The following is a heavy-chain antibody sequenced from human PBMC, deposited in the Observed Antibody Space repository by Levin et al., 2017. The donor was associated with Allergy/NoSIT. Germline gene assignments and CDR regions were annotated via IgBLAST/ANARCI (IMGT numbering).Heavy chain of an antibody. D-gene: IGHD1-26*01. Sequence: ASVKVSCTASGGTFSTDGITWVRQAPGQGLEWMGEIVPFYGTATYSQNFRGRVTITAHSSTSTVYMELSSLTSQDTAMYYCARDKPGRVGSSEAVDIWGQGTMVTVSS. CDR1: GGTFSTDG. J-gene: IGHJ3*02. CDR2: IVPFYGTA. CDR3: ARDKPGRVGSSEAVDI. V-gene: IGHV1-69*13.